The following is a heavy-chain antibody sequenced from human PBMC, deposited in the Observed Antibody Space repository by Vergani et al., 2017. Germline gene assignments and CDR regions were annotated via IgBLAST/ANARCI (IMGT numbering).Heavy chain of an antibody. J-gene: IGHJ4*02. D-gene: IGHD1-26*01. V-gene: IGHV3-23*01. Sequence: EVQLLESGGGLVQPGGSLRLSCAASGFTFSSYAMSWVRQAPGKGLEWVSAISGSGGSTYYADSVKGRFTISRDNSKNTLYLQMNSLRADDTAVYYCARDGHSGSYRIGGVDYWGQGTLVTVSS. CDR3: ARDGHSGSYRIGGVDY. CDR1: GFTFSSYA. CDR2: ISGSGGST.